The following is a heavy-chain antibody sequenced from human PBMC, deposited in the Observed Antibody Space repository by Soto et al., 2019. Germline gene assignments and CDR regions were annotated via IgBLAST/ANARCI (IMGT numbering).Heavy chain of an antibody. CDR3: ARGKRITMVRGVISNWFDP. V-gene: IGHV4-31*03. CDR2: IYYSGST. J-gene: IGHJ5*02. Sequence: PSETLSLTCTVSGGSISSGGYYWSWIRQHPGKGLEWIGYIYYSGSTYYNPSLKSRVTISVDTSKNQFSLKLSSVTAADTAVYYCARGKRITMVRGVISNWFDPWGQGTLVTVSS. CDR1: GGSISSGGYY. D-gene: IGHD3-10*01.